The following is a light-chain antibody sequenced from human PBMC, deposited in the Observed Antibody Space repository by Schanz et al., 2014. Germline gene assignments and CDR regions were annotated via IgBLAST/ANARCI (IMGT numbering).Light chain of an antibody. CDR1: SGSVSTTYL. Sequence: QTVVTQEPSFSVSPGGTVTLTCGLSSGSVSTTYLPSWYQQTPGQTPRTLIYNTNTRSSGVPDRFSGSILGNKAALTSAGGQANDEADYYCVLYMGSGISVFGGGTKVTVL. J-gene: IGLJ3*02. CDR3: VLYMGSGISV. V-gene: IGLV8-61*01. CDR2: NTN.